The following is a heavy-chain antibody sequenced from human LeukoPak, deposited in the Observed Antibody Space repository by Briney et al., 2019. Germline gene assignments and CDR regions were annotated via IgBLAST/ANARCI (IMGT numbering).Heavy chain of an antibody. V-gene: IGHV1-18*01. D-gene: IGHD3-22*01. CDR1: GYTFTSYG. Sequence: ASVKVSCKASGYTFTSYGISWVRQAPGQGLEWMGWISAYNGNTNYAQKLQGRVTITADKSTSTAYMELSSLRSEDTAVYYCARARDGGYYDSSGYPEDYWGQGTLVTVSS. CDR3: ARARDGGYYDSSGYPEDY. CDR2: ISAYNGNT. J-gene: IGHJ4*02.